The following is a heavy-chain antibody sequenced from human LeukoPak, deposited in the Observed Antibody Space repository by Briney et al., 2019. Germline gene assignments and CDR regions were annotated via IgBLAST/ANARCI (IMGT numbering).Heavy chain of an antibody. Sequence: SETLSLTCTVSGGSISSYYWSWIRQPPGKGLEWIGYIYYSGSTNYNPSPKSRVTISVDTSKNQFSLKLSSVTAADTAVYYCARQYGGSLWYFDSWGQGTLVTVSS. J-gene: IGHJ4*02. CDR3: ARQYGGSLWYFDS. V-gene: IGHV4-59*08. CDR1: GGSISSYY. D-gene: IGHD1-26*01. CDR2: IYYSGST.